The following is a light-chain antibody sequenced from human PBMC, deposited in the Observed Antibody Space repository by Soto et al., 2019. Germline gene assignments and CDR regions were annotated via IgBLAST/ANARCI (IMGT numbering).Light chain of an antibody. J-gene: IGLJ2*01. CDR1: SSDVGGYNY. Sequence: QSVLTQPASVSGSLGQSITISCTGTSSDVGGYNYVSWYQHHPGKDPKVVIFEVTKRPSGVSSRFSGSKSGNTASLTVSGLEDEDEGDYYCRSFTSSSTVLFGGGTKLTVL. CDR2: EVT. CDR3: RSFTSSSTVL. V-gene: IGLV2-14*01.